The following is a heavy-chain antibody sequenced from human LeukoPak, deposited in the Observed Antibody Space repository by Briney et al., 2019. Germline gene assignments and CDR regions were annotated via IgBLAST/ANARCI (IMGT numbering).Heavy chain of an antibody. V-gene: IGHV4-39*07. Sequence: PSETLSLTCTVSGGSISSSSYYWGWIRQPPGKGLGWIGSIYYSGSTYYNPSLKSRVTISVDTSKNQFSLKLSSVTAADTAVYYCAIKYSHRAYFDYWGQGTLVTVSS. CDR2: IYYSGST. CDR3: AIKYSHRAYFDY. D-gene: IGHD5-18*01. CDR1: GGSISSSSYY. J-gene: IGHJ4*02.